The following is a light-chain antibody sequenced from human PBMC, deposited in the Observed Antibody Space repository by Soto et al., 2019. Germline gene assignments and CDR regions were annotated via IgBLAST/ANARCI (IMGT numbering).Light chain of an antibody. Sequence: DIVMTQSPLSLPVTPGEPASISCRSSQSLLHGNGYNYLDWYLQKPGQSPQLLIYLASSRASGVSVRFSGSGSGTDFTLKISRVEAEDVGVYYCMQALQTPWTFGQGTKLEIK. CDR1: QSLLHGNGYNY. V-gene: IGKV2-28*01. CDR3: MQALQTPWT. CDR2: LAS. J-gene: IGKJ2*02.